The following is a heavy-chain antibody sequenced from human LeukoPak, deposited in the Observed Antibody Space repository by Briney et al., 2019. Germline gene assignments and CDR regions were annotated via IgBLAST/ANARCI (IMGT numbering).Heavy chain of an antibody. Sequence: PGGSLRLSCAASGFTFSSYSMNWVRQAPGKGLEWVSSISSSSSYIYYADSVKGRFTTSRDNAKNSLYLQMNSLRAEDTAVYYCAVTHYYDSSGYFNAFDIWGQGTMVTVSS. CDR1: GFTFSSYS. CDR2: ISSSSSYI. CDR3: AVTHYYDSSGYFNAFDI. J-gene: IGHJ3*02. D-gene: IGHD3-22*01. V-gene: IGHV3-21*01.